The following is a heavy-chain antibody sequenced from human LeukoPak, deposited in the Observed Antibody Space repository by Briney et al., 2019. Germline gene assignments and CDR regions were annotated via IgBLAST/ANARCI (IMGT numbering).Heavy chain of an antibody. CDR1: GLSFSGYN. V-gene: IGHV3-21*01. J-gene: IGHJ4*02. CDR2: ISSNGNFK. D-gene: IGHD5/OR15-5a*01. Sequence: PGESLRLSCTASGLSFSGYNMNWVRQAPGKGLEWVSSISSNGNFKYYADSVKDRFTIFRDNAENSLYLQMSNLRVEDTAVYYCATDHGIVVSGTDYWGQGTLVKVSS. CDR3: ATDHGIVVSGTDY.